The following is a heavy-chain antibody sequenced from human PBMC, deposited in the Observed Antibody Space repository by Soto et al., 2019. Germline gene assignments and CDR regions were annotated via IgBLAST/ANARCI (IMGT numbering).Heavy chain of an antibody. D-gene: IGHD2-15*01. V-gene: IGHV1-69*01. J-gene: IGHJ4*01. CDR1: GGTLSNYG. CDR3: ATAARGCEDSDY. CDR2: IIPIFSPP. Sequence: QLQLVQSGADVKKPGSSVKVSCKASGGTLSNYGISWVRQAPGQGLEWMGGIIPIFSPPNYAQKFQGRVTFTAHESTSTAYRALNSPISDYADVNYCATAARGCEDSDY.